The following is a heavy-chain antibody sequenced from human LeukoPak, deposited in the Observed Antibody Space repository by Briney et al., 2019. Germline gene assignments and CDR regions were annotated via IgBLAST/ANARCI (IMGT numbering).Heavy chain of an antibody. D-gene: IGHD3-10*01. Sequence: SGPTLVNPTQTLTLTCTFSGVSLSSSGVGVGWIRQPPGKALQWLALIYWDGDKLYRPSLKNRLTITKDTSKNQVVLTMTNMDPVDTATYYCAHTPILSFGESLFYFDYWGQGTLVTVSS. CDR2: IYWDGDK. V-gene: IGHV2-5*02. J-gene: IGHJ4*02. CDR1: GVSLSSSGVG. CDR3: AHTPILSFGESLFYFDY.